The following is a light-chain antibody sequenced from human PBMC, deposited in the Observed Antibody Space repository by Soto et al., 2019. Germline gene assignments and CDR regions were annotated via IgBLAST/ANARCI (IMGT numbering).Light chain of an antibody. CDR3: QQRSNWPPIT. Sequence: ETVMTQSPATLSVSPGERATLSFRSSQSVSIYLAWYQQRPGQAPRLLIYDASNRATGIPARFSGSGSGTDFTLTISSLEPEDFAVYYCQQRSNWPPITFGQGTRLEIK. CDR2: DAS. J-gene: IGKJ5*01. V-gene: IGKV3-11*01. CDR1: QSVSIY.